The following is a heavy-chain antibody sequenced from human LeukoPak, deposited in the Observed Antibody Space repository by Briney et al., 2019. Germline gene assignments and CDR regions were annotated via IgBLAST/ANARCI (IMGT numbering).Heavy chain of an antibody. CDR1: GYSFTSHW. CDR2: IYPGDSDT. D-gene: IGHD3-22*01. Sequence: GESLKISCKGSGYSFTSHWIGWARQMPGEGLEWMGSIYPGDSDTRYSPSFQGQVTISADKSISTAYLQWSSLKASDTAMYYCARPHYFDSSGPPNYWGQGTLVTVSS. V-gene: IGHV5-51*01. J-gene: IGHJ4*02. CDR3: ARPHYFDSSGPPNY.